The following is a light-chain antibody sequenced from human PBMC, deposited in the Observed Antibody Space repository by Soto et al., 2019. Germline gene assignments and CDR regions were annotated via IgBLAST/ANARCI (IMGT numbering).Light chain of an antibody. CDR3: QQLNSYPFLT. CDR2: AAS. CDR1: QGISSY. J-gene: IGKJ4*01. V-gene: IGKV1-9*01. Sequence: DIQLTQSPSFLSASVGDRVTITCRASQGISSYLAWYQQKPGKAPKLLIYAASTLQSGVPSRFSGSGSGTEFTLPISSLQPEDFATYYCQQLNSYPFLTFGGGTKVEIK.